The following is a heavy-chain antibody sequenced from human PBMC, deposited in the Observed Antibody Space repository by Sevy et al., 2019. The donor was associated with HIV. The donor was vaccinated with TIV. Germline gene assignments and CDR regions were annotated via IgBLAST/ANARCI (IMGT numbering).Heavy chain of an antibody. CDR2: ISSSSSYI. CDR3: ARRGSYSRSSIDY. J-gene: IGHJ4*02. CDR1: GFTFSSYS. Sequence: GGSLRLSCAASGFTFSSYSMNWVRQAPGKGLELVSSISSSSSYIYYADSVKGRFTISRDNAKNSLYLQMNSLRAEDTAVYYCARRGSYSRSSIDYWGQGTLVTVSS. V-gene: IGHV3-21*01. D-gene: IGHD6-6*01.